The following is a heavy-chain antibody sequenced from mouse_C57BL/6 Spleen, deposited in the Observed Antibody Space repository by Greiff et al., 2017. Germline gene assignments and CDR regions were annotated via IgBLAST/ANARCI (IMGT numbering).Heavy chain of an antibody. Sequence: EVKLVESGGGLVKPGGSLKLSCAASGFTFSSYTMSWVRQTPEKRLEWVATISGGGGNTYYPDSVKGRFPISRDNAKNTLYLQMSSLRSEDTALYYCARPHDGYYRFAYWGQGTLVTVSA. D-gene: IGHD2-3*01. V-gene: IGHV5-9*01. CDR1: GFTFSSYT. CDR3: ARPHDGYYRFAY. J-gene: IGHJ3*01. CDR2: ISGGGGNT.